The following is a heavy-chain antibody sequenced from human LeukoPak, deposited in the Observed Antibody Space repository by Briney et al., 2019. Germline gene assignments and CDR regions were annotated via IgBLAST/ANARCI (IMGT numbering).Heavy chain of an antibody. V-gene: IGHV5-10-1*01. J-gene: IGHJ4*02. CDR1: GYSFTSYW. CDR2: IDPSDSYT. CDR3: ARGEYQLLPEGY. D-gene: IGHD2-2*01. Sequence: KDGESLRISCKGSGYSFTSYWISWVRQMPGKGLEWMGRIDPSDSYTNYSPSFQGHVTISADKSISTAYLQWSSLKASDTAMYYCARGEYQLLPEGYWGQGTLVTVSS.